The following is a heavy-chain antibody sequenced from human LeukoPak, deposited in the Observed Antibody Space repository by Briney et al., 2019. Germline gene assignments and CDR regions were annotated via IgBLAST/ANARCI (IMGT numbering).Heavy chain of an antibody. V-gene: IGHV4-34*01. CDR1: GGSFSGYY. Sequence: SETLPLTCAVYGGSFSGYYWSWIRQPPGKGLEWIGEINHSGSTNYNPSLKSRVTISVDTSKNQFSLKLSSVTAADTAVYYCASSSWFGGWFDPWGQEPWSPSPQ. J-gene: IGHJ5*02. CDR3: ASSSWFGGWFDP. D-gene: IGHD6-13*01. CDR2: INHSGST.